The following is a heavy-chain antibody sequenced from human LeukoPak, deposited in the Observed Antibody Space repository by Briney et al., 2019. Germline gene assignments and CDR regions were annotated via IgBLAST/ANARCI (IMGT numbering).Heavy chain of an antibody. CDR1: GFTFSSYW. Sequence: GGSLRLSCAASGFTFSSYWMSWVRQAPGKGLEWVANIKQDGSEKYYMDSVKGRFTISRDNAKNSLYLQMNSLRAEDTAVYYCAKRGINWGNAFDIWGQGTMVTVSS. D-gene: IGHD7-27*01. CDR3: AKRGINWGNAFDI. V-gene: IGHV3-7*01. CDR2: IKQDGSEK. J-gene: IGHJ3*02.